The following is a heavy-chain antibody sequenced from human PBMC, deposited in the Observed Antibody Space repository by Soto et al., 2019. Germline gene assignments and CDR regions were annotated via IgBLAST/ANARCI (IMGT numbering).Heavy chain of an antibody. J-gene: IGHJ4*02. Sequence: GGSLRLSCSASGFTFSSYAMHWVRQAPGKGLEYVSAISSNGGSTYYADSVKGRFTISRDNSKDTLYLQMSSLRAEDTAVYYCVKDGRPYYDFWRAPIGWFDYWGQGTLVTVSS. CDR3: VKDGRPYYDFWRAPIGWFDY. D-gene: IGHD3-3*01. V-gene: IGHV3-64D*06. CDR1: GFTFSSYA. CDR2: ISSNGGST.